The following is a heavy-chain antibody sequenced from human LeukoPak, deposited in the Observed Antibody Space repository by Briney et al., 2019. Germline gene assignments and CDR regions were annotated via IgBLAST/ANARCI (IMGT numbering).Heavy chain of an antibody. V-gene: IGHV1-2*04. CDR1: GYTFTGYY. CDR3: ARYQGAAAATGAFDI. D-gene: IGHD6-13*01. CDR2: INPNSGGT. J-gene: IGHJ3*02. Sequence: ASVKVSCKASGYTFTGYYMHWVRQAPGQGLEWMGWINPNSGGTNYAQKFQGWVTMTRDTSISTAYMELSRLRSDDTAVYYCARYQGAAAATGAFDIWGQGTLVTVSS.